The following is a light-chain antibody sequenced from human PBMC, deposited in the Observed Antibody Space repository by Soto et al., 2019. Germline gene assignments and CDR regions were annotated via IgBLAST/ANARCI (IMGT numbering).Light chain of an antibody. J-gene: IGKJ1*01. CDR3: QQRDNWPPTWT. Sequence: EIVLTQSPATPSLSPGEGATLSCRASQSVGSYLAWYQQKPGQAPRLLIHGASNRAAGIPVRFSGSGSGTDFTLTISSLEPEDFAVYYCQQRDNWPPTWTFGQGTKVDIK. CDR1: QSVGSY. V-gene: IGKV3-11*01. CDR2: GAS.